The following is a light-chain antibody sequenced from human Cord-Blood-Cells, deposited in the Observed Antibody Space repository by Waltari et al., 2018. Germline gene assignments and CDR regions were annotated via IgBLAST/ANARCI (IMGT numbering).Light chain of an antibody. CDR3: GAENGSGSNVVYV. J-gene: IGLJ1*01. CDR2: VGTGGIVG. CDR1: SGYCHYK. V-gene: IGLV9-49*01. Sequence: QPVLTQPPSASASLGASVTLTCTLSSGYCHYKVDWYQPGPGKGPRFVMRVGTGGIVGGKGDGIPDRFSGLGSGLNRSLASKKVQEEDESDFHCGAENGSGSNVVYVFGTGTKVTVL.